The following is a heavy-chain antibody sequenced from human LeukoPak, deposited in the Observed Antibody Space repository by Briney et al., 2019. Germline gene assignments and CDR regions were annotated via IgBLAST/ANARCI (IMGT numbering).Heavy chain of an antibody. D-gene: IGHD3-22*01. CDR2: INHSGST. J-gene: IGHJ5*02. CDR1: SGSFSGYY. V-gene: IGHV4-34*01. Sequence: WETLSLTCAVYSGSFSGYYWSWIPQPPGKGLEWIGEINHSGSTNYNPSLKSRVTISVDTSKNQFSLKLSSVTAADTAVYYCARAYYYDSSGLNWFDPWGQGTLVTVSS. CDR3: ARAYYYDSSGLNWFDP.